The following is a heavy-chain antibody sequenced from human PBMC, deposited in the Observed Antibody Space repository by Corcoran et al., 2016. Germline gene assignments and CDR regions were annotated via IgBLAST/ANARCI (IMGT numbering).Heavy chain of an antibody. CDR3: ARVGGKDRDGYNDYYYYGMDV. CDR2: INPNSGGT. Sequence: QVQLVQSGAEVKKPGASVKVSCKASGYTFTGYYMHWVRQAPGQGLEWMGWINPNSGGTNYAQKFQGRVTMTRDTSISTAYMELSRLRSDDTAVYYCARVGGKDRDGYNDYYYYGMDVWGQGTTVTVSS. V-gene: IGHV1-2*02. D-gene: IGHD5-12*01. J-gene: IGHJ6*02. CDR1: GYTFTGYY.